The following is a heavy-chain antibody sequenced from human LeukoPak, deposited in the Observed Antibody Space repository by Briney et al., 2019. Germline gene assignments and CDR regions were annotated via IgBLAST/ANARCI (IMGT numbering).Heavy chain of an antibody. Sequence: GASVKVSCKASGYTFTGYYMHWVRQAPGQGLEWMGWINPNSGGTNYAQKFQGRVTMTRDTSISTAYMELSRLRSDDTAVYYCARVDYYDSSGYPEDDYWGQGTLVTVSS. J-gene: IGHJ4*02. CDR1: GYTFTGYY. CDR2: INPNSGGT. D-gene: IGHD3-22*01. V-gene: IGHV1-2*02. CDR3: ARVDYYDSSGYPEDDY.